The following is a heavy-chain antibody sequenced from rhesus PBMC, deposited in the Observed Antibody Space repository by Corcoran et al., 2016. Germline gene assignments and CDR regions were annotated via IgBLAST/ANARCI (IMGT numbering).Heavy chain of an antibody. CDR2: IGGSSGIT. D-gene: IGHD6-43*01. CDR3: ARSQGVAAALDY. Sequence: QVQLQESGPGLVKPSETLSLTYAVSGGSISGFYWHWIPHPPGKGLEWLGYIGGSSGITYYNPSLNSRVSISTDTSKSHFSLKLRSVTAADTAMYYCARSQGVAAALDYWGQGVLGTVSS. J-gene: IGHJ4*01. CDR1: GGSISGFY. V-gene: IGHV4-165*02.